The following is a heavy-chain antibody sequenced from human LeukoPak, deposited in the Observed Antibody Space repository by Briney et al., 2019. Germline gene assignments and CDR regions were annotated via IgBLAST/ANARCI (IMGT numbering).Heavy chain of an antibody. J-gene: IGHJ4*02. V-gene: IGHV3-30-3*01. D-gene: IGHD3-16*01. Sequence: PGGSLRLSCAASGFTFSNYAMHWVRQAPGKGLEWVAVISCDGINEYYADSVKGRFTISRDNAKNTLYLQMNSLRAEDTAVYYCARVRATFSPHFDNWGQGTLVTVSS. CDR3: ARVRATFSPHFDN. CDR2: ISCDGINE. CDR1: GFTFSNYA.